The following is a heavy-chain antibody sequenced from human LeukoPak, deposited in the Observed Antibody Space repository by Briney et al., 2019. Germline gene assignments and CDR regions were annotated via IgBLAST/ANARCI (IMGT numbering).Heavy chain of an antibody. D-gene: IGHD1-26*01. CDR1: GFTFSSYG. V-gene: IGHV3-33*01. Sequence: GGSLRLSCAASGFTFSSYGMHWVRQAPGKGLEWVAVIWYDGSNKYYADSVKGRFTISRDNSKNTLYLQMNSLRAEDTAVYYCAREIHPISIVGAGQYYFDYWGQGTLVTVSS. CDR3: AREIHPISIVGAGQYYFDY. J-gene: IGHJ4*02. CDR2: IWYDGSNK.